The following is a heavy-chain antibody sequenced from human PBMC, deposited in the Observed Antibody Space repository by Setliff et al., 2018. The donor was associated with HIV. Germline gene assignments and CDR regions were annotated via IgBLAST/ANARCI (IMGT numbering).Heavy chain of an antibody. V-gene: IGHV3-15*01. CDR2: IKSKTDGGTT. CDR1: GFTFSNAW. Sequence: GGSLRLSCAASGFTFSNAWMSWVRQAPGKGLEWAGRIKSKTDGGTTDYAAPVKGRFTISRDDSKNTLYLQMNSLKTEDTAVYYCTTGTRLVDWGQGALVTVSS. D-gene: IGHD2-21*01. J-gene: IGHJ4*02. CDR3: TTGTRLVD.